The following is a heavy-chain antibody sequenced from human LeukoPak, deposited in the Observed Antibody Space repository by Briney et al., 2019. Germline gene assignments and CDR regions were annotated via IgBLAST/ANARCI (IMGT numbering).Heavy chain of an antibody. CDR1: GYALTNYY. D-gene: IGHD5-18*01. V-gene: IGHV1-46*01. CDR3: ATYPGPTIQGSFDY. J-gene: IGHJ4*02. CDR2: IDPSSGNT. Sequence: GASVKVSCKASGYALTNYYMSWVRQAPGQGPEWMGAIDPSSGNTQFAPKFEGRVTETTDSSTSTVYMEMSSLRSDDTAMYYCATYPGPTIQGSFDYWGQGTLVTVSS.